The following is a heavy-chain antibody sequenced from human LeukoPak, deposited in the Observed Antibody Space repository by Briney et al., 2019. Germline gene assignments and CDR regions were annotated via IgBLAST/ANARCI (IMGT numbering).Heavy chain of an antibody. CDR2: IKHDGSEK. V-gene: IGHV3-7*04. J-gene: IGHJ4*02. D-gene: IGHD4-17*01. Sequence: GGSLRLSCAASGFTFSSYCMSWVRQAPGKGLEWVADIKHDGSEKYYVDSVKGQFTISRDNAKNSLYLQMNSLRAEDTAVYYCARKNDYGDFHFDYWGQGTLVTVSS. CDR1: GFTFSSYC. CDR3: ARKNDYGDFHFDY.